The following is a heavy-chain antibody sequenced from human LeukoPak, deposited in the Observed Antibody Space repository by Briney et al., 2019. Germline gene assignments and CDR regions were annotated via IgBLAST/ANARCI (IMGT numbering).Heavy chain of an antibody. V-gene: IGHV1-8*03. CDR2: MNPNSGNT. J-gene: IGHJ6*03. CDR3: ARSAPYYYYMDV. CDR1: GYTFTSYD. Sequence: ASVKVSCKASGYTFTSYDINWVRQATGQGLEWMGWMNPNSGNTGYAQKFQGRVTITRNTSISTAYMELSSLRSEDTAVYYCARSAPYYYYMDVWRKGTTVTVSS.